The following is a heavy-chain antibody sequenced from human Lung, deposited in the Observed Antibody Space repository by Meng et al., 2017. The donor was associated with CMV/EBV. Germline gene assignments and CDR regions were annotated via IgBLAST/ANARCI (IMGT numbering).Heavy chain of an antibody. V-gene: IGHV3-23*01. CDR2: ITGSGVRT. D-gene: IGHD6-13*01. J-gene: IGHJ4*02. Sequence: GESXKISCAASGFTFSSCAMSWVRQAPGTGLEWVSAITGSGVRTYYADSVKGRFTISRNNSKHLVYLQMDSLRAEDMAVYYCAKLTLWVPWQQLVGVDYWXQGTLVTVSS. CDR1: GFTFSSCA. CDR3: AKLTLWVPWQQLVGVDY.